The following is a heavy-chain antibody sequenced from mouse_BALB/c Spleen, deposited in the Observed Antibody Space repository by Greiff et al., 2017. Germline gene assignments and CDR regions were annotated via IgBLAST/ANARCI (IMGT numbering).Heavy chain of an antibody. CDR2: IRLKSNNYAT. D-gene: IGHD1-1*01. J-gene: IGHJ3*01. CDR1: GFTFSNYW. CDR3: TPVGTTVVEGFAY. Sequence: EVQGVESGGGLVQPGGSMKLSCVASGFTFSNYWMNWVRQSPEKGLEWVAEIRLKSNNYATHYAESVKGRFTISRDDSKNSVYLQKNNLRAEDTEIYYLTPVGTTVVEGFAYWGQGTLVTVSA. V-gene: IGHV6-6*02.